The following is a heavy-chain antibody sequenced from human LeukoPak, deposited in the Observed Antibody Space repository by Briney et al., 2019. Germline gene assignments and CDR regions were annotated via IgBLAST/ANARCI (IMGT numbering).Heavy chain of an antibody. V-gene: IGHV4-39*07. Sequence: SETLSLTCTVSGGSISSSSYYWGWIRQPPGKGLEWIGSIYYSGSTYYNPSLKSRVTISVDTSKNQFSLKLSSVTAADTAVYYCAVPTSPYYYYYMDVWGKGTTVTISS. CDR3: AVPTSPYYYYYMDV. D-gene: IGHD2/OR15-2a*01. CDR2: IYYSGST. CDR1: GGSISSSSYY. J-gene: IGHJ6*03.